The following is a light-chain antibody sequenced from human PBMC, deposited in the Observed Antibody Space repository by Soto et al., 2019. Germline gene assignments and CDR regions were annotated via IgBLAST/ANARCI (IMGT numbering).Light chain of an antibody. V-gene: IGKV1-33*01. CDR2: DAS. CDR1: QDISNY. J-gene: IGKJ4*01. CDR3: QHHDHLPFS. Sequence: DIQMTQSPSSLSASGGDRVTITCQASQDISNYLNWYQQKPGKAPKLLIYDASNLKTGVPSRFSGSGSGTDFTFTIDSLQPEDIAIYFCQHHDHLPFSFGGGTKVQIK.